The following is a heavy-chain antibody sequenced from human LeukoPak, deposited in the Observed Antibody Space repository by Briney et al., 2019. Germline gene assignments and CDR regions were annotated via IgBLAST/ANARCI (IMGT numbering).Heavy chain of an antibody. CDR3: ARGYRSSTSCYFDY. J-gene: IGHJ4*02. CDR2: INWNGGST. CDR1: GFTFDDYG. D-gene: IGHD2-2*01. V-gene: IGHV3-20*04. Sequence: GGSLRLSCAASGFTFDDYGMSWVRQAPGKGLEWVSGINWNGGSTGYADSVKGRFTISRDNAKNSLYPQMNSLRAEDTALYYCARGYRSSTSCYFDYWGQGTLVTVSS.